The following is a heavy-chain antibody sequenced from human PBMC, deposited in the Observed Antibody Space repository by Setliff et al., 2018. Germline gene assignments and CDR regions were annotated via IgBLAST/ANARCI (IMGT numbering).Heavy chain of an antibody. CDR3: AKSPVAYCSGAVCYPFDY. CDR1: GFTFSSYA. D-gene: IGHD2-8*02. CDR2: MGASGTST. Sequence: GGSLRLSCATSGFTFSSYAMSWVRQAPGKGLEWVSAMGASGTSTYHADSVKGRFTISGDNSKNTLYLQMNSLRAEDTAVYFCAKSPVAYCSGAVCYPFDYWSQGTLVTVSS. J-gene: IGHJ4*02. V-gene: IGHV3-23*01.